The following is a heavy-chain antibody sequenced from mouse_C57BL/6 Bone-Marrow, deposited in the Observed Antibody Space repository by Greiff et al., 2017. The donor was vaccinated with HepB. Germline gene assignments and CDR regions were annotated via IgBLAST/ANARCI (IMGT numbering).Heavy chain of an antibody. Sequence: VQLQQSGPGLVQPSQSLSITCTVSGFSLTSYGVHWVRQSPGKGLEWLGVIWSGGSTDYNAAFISRLSISKDNSKSQVFFKMNSLQADDTAIYYCAREPFSTMITTTGNYYAMDYWGQGTSVTVSS. V-gene: IGHV2-2*01. J-gene: IGHJ4*01. D-gene: IGHD2-4*01. CDR2: IWSGGST. CDR1: GFSLTSYG. CDR3: AREPFSTMITTTGNYYAMDY.